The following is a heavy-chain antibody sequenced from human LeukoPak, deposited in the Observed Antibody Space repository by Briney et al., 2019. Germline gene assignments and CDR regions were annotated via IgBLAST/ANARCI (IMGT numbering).Heavy chain of an antibody. D-gene: IGHD3/OR15-3a*01. Sequence: QAGGSLRLPCAASGFIFSSYWMTWVRQAPGKGLEWVATIMADGSEEYYVDSVKGRFTISRDNANYSLYLQMNSLRADDTAVYYCARDPWTDYWGQGTLVTVSS. V-gene: IGHV3-7*01. CDR3: ARDPWTDY. CDR1: GFIFSSYW. J-gene: IGHJ4*02. CDR2: IMADGSEE.